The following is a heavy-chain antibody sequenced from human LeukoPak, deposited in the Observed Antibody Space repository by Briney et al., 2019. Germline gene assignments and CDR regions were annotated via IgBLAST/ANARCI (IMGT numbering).Heavy chain of an antibody. V-gene: IGHV3-48*03. CDR2: ISGSGSSV. CDR1: GFTFRSCE. D-gene: IGHD3-22*01. Sequence: GGSLRLSCAASGFTFRSCEMNWVRQAPGKGLEWLSYISGSGSSVYYADSVKGRFTVSRDNAKNSLYLEMNSLRAEDTAVYFCARDYYDSSGYYSLVYWGQGTLVTVSS. CDR3: ARDYYDSSGYYSLVY. J-gene: IGHJ4*02.